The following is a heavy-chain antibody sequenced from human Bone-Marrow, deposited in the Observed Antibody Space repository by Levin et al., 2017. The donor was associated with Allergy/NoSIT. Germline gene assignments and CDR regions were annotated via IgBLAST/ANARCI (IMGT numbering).Heavy chain of an antibody. CDR1: GFTFSSYG. Sequence: GGSLRLSCAASGFTFSSYGMHWVRQAPGKGLEWVAVIWYDGSNKYYADSVKGRFTISRDNSKNTLYLQMNSLRAEDTAVYYCARPRACSSTSCYPYDAFDIWGQGTMVTVSS. CDR3: ARPRACSSTSCYPYDAFDI. J-gene: IGHJ3*02. CDR2: IWYDGSNK. V-gene: IGHV3-33*01. D-gene: IGHD2-2*01.